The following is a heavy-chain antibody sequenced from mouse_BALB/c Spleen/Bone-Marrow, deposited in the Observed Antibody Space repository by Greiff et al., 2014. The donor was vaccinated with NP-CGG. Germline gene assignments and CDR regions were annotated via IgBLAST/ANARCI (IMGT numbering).Heavy chain of an antibody. CDR2: ISYSDST. V-gene: IGHV3-8*02. D-gene: IGHD2-1*01. CDR3: ARGYGNYRAWFAY. J-gene: IGHJ3*01. CDR1: GDSITSGY. Sequence: EVQLQQSGPSLVKPSQTLSLTCSVPGDSITSGYWNWIRKFPGNKLEYMGYISYSDSTYYNPSLKSRISITRDTSKNQYYLQLNSVTTEDTATYYCARGYGNYRAWFAYWGQGTLVTVSA.